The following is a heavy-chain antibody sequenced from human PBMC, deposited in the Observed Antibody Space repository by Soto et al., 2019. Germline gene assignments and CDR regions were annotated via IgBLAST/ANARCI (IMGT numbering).Heavy chain of an antibody. V-gene: IGHV3-53*01. CDR3: ATEPGGGGY. Sequence: EVQLVESGGGLIQPGGSLRLSCAVSGFTVSNNYMSWVRQAPGKGLEGVSVIYSGGYTAYGDSVKGRFTISRDNSKNTLYLQNNSRGGAAGGVFYWATEPGGGGYWGQGTLVTVSS. J-gene: IGHJ4*02. D-gene: IGHD3-10*01. CDR1: GFTVSNNY. CDR2: IYSGGYT.